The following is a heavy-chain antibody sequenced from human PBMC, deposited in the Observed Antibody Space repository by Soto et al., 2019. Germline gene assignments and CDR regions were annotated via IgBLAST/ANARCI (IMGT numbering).Heavy chain of an antibody. CDR1: GFSFSLFW. J-gene: IGHJ4*02. CDR2: INEDGSEK. D-gene: IGHD3-16*01. V-gene: IGHV3-7*03. Sequence: LRLSCAASGFSFSLFWMSWVRQTPGKGLEWVANINEDGSEKFFADSVKGRFTISRDNAKNSLSLQMNSLTADDTAVYYCARTGWPQSSYYFDYWGQGTLVTVSS. CDR3: ARTGWPQSSYYFDY.